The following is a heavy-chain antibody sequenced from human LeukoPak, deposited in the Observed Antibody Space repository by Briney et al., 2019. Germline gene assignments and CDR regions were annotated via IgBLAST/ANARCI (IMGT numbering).Heavy chain of an antibody. J-gene: IGHJ4*02. CDR3: AKDQFYYGSGSQRVPLDY. V-gene: IGHV3-30*04. Sequence: GGSLRLSCAASGFTFSSYAMHWVRQAPGKGLEWVAVISYDGSNKYYADSVKGRFTISRDNSKNTLYLQMNSLRAEDTAVYYCAKDQFYYGSGSQRVPLDYWGQGTLVTVSS. D-gene: IGHD3-10*01. CDR1: GFTFSSYA. CDR2: ISYDGSNK.